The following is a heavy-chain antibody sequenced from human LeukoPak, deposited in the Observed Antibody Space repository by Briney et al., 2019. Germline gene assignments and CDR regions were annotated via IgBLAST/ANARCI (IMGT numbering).Heavy chain of an antibody. V-gene: IGHV4-34*01. D-gene: IGHD5-18*01. Sequence: SETLSLTCAVYGGSFSGYYWSWIRQPPGKGLEWIGEINHSGSTYYNPSLKSRLTISVDTSKNQFSLKLSSVTAADTAVYYCARPDGYSSWSYWGQGTLVTVSS. CDR1: GGSFSGYY. CDR3: ARPDGYSSWSY. CDR2: INHSGST. J-gene: IGHJ4*02.